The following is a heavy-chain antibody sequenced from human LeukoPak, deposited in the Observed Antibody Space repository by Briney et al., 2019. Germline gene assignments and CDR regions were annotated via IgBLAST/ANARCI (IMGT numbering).Heavy chain of an antibody. CDR1: GGSISSSSYY. CDR2: IYYSGST. D-gene: IGHD4-4*01. V-gene: IGHV4-39*01. CDR3: ARHSYSIPIDY. J-gene: IGHJ4*02. Sequence: SETLSLTCTVSGGSISSSSYYWGWIRQPPGKGLEWIGSIYYSGSTYYNPSLKSRVTISVDTSKNQFSLKLSSVTAADTAVYYCARHSYSIPIDYWGQGTLVTVSS.